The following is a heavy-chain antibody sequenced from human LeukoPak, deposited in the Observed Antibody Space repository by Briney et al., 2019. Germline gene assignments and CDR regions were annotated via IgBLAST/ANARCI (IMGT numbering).Heavy chain of an antibody. V-gene: IGHV3-23*01. CDR3: AKRNYCGGDCYLYYFDY. CDR2: IRGSVDST. CDR1: GFTFSIYA. Sequence: GGSLRLSCAASGFTFSIYAMSWVRQAPGKGLEWVSAIRGSVDSTYYADSVKGRFTISRDNSRNTLYLQMNSLRADDTAVYYCAKRNYCGGDCYLYYFDYWGQGTLVTVSS. J-gene: IGHJ4*02. D-gene: IGHD2-21*02.